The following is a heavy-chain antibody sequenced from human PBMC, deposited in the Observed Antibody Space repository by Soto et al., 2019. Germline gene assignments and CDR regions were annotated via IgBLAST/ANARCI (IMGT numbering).Heavy chain of an antibody. Sequence: NGACKASGYTLTGYSVGWVRQTPGQRLEWMGWINAGNGNTKYSQKFQGRVTITRDTSASTAYMELSSLRSEDTAVYYCARSIVVVTALDYWGQGTLVTVSS. CDR3: ARSIVVVTALDY. CDR1: GYTLTGYS. D-gene: IGHD2-21*02. J-gene: IGHJ4*02. V-gene: IGHV1-3*01. CDR2: INAGNGNT.